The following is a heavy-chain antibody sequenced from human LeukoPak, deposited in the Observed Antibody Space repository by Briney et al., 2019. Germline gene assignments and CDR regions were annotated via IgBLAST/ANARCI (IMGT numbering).Heavy chain of an antibody. D-gene: IGHD5-12*01. V-gene: IGHV3-23*01. J-gene: IGHJ5*02. CDR2: ISGSGGST. CDR3: AKEEYSACGGGSWFDP. CDR1: GFRFPSYA. Sequence: GGSLRLSCAASGFRFPSYAMSWVRQAPGKGLEWVSSISGSGGSTYYADSEKGRFTISRDNSKNTLYLQINSLRAEDTAVYYCAKEEYSACGGGSWFDPWGQGTLVTVSS.